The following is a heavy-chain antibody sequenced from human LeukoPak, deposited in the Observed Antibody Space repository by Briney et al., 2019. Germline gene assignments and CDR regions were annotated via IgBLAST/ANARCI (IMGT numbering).Heavy chain of an antibody. D-gene: IGHD2-21*01. Sequence: ASVKVSCKASGYTFTSDYIHWVRQAPGQGLEWLGIINPSGGRTTYGQNFQGRVTMTRDTSITTVYMEVSWLTSDDTAIYYCARADRLHGGPYLIGPRGQGTLVTVSS. CDR1: GYTFTSDY. J-gene: IGHJ4*02. CDR3: ARADRLHGGPYLIGP. CDR2: INPSGGRT. V-gene: IGHV1-46*01.